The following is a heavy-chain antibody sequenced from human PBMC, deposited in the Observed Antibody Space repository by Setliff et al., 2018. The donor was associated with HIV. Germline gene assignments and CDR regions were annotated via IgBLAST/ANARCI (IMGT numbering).Heavy chain of an antibody. CDR1: GDSFSSNSNH. J-gene: IGHJ4*01. CDR2: IKYGGTT. Sequence: SDTLSLTCTVSGDSFSSNSNHWGCIRQPPGKGLEWIGNIKYGGTTYYNPSLKSRVSISIDTSKSQFSLKLTSVTAADTAVYFCARDPHYFDTRGYYSWLYFDYWGHGTLVTVSS. D-gene: IGHD3-22*01. V-gene: IGHV4-39*07. CDR3: ARDPHYFDTRGYYSWLYFDY.